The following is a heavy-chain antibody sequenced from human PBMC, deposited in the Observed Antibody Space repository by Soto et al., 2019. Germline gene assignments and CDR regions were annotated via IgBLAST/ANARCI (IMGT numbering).Heavy chain of an antibody. CDR3: ATVSGYGSGSRRFDC. Sequence: QVQVMQSGAQLTQPGASVKVSCETSGYPLPTYGLSWVRQAPGQGLEWMGWIVGDSGNTVYAQKFQGRVTMYRDTSTSTGYMELRRLTSDDSALYYGATVSGYGSGSRRFDCWGQGTLVSVSS. J-gene: IGHJ4*02. CDR1: GYPLPTYG. V-gene: IGHV1-18*01. CDR2: IVGDSGNT. D-gene: IGHD3-10*01.